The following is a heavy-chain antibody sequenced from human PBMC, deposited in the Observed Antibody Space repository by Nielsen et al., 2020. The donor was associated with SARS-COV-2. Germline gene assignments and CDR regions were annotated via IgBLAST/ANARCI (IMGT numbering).Heavy chain of an antibody. CDR2: IFPHDLET. D-gene: IGHD3-9*01. CDR3: ARLRSGNYFVDS. CDR1: GSNFASLW. Sequence: GGSLRLSCKVSGSNFASLWIGWVRQMPGKGLEWLGIIFPHDLETVYSPSFQGQVTISAAKSSNIAYLQWSSLKATDTATYYCARLRSGNYFVDSWGQGTQFAVSS. J-gene: IGHJ4*02. V-gene: IGHV5-51*01.